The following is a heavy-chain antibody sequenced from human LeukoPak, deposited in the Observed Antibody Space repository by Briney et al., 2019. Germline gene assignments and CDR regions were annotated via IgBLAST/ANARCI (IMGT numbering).Heavy chain of an antibody. CDR3: AHKGRGSGSYTM. V-gene: IGHV2-5*01. J-gene: IGHJ4*02. D-gene: IGHD3-10*01. Sequence: SGPTLVKPTQTLTLTCTFSGFSLSTTGVGVGWVRQPPGKALEWLAVTYWNNDKSYSPSLKSRLTITKDTSKNQVVLIMTNMDPVDTATYYCAHKGRGSGSYTMWGQGTLVTVSS. CDR1: GFSLSTTGVG. CDR2: TYWNNDK.